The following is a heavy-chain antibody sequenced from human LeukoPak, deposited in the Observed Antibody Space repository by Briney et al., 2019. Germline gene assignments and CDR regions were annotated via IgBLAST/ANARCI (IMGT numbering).Heavy chain of an antibody. D-gene: IGHD3-22*01. J-gene: IGHJ6*02. V-gene: IGHV1-46*01. CDR3: ARVAYYYDSAGLYLNYFYGMDV. Sequence: ASVKVSCKASGYTFTSSYIHWVRQAPGQGLEYMGIINPSGGSTSYAQKFHGRVTMTTDTSTSTGYMKLSSLRSEDTAIYYCARVAYYYDSAGLYLNYFYGMDVWGQGTTVTVSS. CDR1: GYTFTSSY. CDR2: INPSGGST.